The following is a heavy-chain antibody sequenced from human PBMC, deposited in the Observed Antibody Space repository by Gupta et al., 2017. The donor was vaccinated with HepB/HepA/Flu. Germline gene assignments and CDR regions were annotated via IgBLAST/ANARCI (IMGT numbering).Heavy chain of an antibody. V-gene: IGHV4-59*08. D-gene: IGHD3/OR15-3a*01. Sequence: QVRLQDSGPGLVKPSEPLVLSCTVPGGSISSYYWRWIRQPPGKGLEWIGYIYYSGSTNDNPSLKSRVTISVDTSKNQFSLKLSSVTAGETAVYYCARIMLFGWFDPWGQGTLVTVSS. CDR1: GGSISSYY. CDR3: ARIMLFGWFDP. J-gene: IGHJ5*02. CDR2: IYYSGST.